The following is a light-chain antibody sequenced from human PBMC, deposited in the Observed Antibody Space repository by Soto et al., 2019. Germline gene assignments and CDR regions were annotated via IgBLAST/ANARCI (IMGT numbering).Light chain of an antibody. Sequence: EIVLTQSPGILSLSPGERATLSCRASQSVSRYLILFQQKPGQAPRLLIYGASSRATGIPDRLSGSGSGTDFTLTISRLKPADFAVFYCLQYGSSPYTFGQGTTLDIK. V-gene: IGKV3-20*01. CDR3: LQYGSSPYT. J-gene: IGKJ2*01. CDR2: GAS. CDR1: QSVSRY.